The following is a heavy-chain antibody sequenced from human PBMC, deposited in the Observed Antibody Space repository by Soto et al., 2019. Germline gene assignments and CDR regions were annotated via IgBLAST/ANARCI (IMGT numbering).Heavy chain of an antibody. V-gene: IGHV3-23*01. CDR1: GFTFSTYA. J-gene: IGHJ5*02. CDR3: AKAQVVDTRYNWFDP. Sequence: EVQLLESGGGLVQPGGSLRLSCAASGFTFSTYAMSWVRQAPGKGLEWVSGSSGGAGSTYYADSVKGRFTISRVNSKNTLYLQMNSLRAKDTAVYYCAKAQVVDTRYNWFDPWGQGTLVTVSS. CDR2: SSGGAGST. D-gene: IGHD2-15*01.